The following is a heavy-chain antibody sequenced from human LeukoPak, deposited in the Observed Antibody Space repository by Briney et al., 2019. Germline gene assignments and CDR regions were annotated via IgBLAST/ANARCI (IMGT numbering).Heavy chain of an antibody. CDR1: GFTFSNNA. CDR2: INGSGGST. D-gene: IGHD2-2*02. CDR3: AKDLSDWDQLLYDAFDI. Sequence: GSLSCSSAASGFTFSNNAMRWVRKAQGLGLEWWSAINGSGGSTYYADSVKGRFTISRDNSKNTLYLQMNSLRAEDTAVYYCAKDLSDWDQLLYDAFDIWGQGTMVTVSS. V-gene: IGHV3-23*01. J-gene: IGHJ3*02.